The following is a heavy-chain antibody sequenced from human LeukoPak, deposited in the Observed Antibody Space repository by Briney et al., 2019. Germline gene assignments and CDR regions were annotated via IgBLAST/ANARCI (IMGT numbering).Heavy chain of an antibody. J-gene: IGHJ4*02. CDR1: GYTFTGYY. D-gene: IGHD3-22*01. CDR2: INPNSGGT. V-gene: IGHV1-2*02. CDR3: ARGYDSSGYYFRSLDY. Sequence: GASVKVSCKASGYTFTGYYMHWVRQAPGQGLEWMGWINPNSGGTNYAQKFQGRVTMTRDTSISTAYMELSRLRSDDTAVYYCARGYDSSGYYFRSLDYWGQGTLVTVSS.